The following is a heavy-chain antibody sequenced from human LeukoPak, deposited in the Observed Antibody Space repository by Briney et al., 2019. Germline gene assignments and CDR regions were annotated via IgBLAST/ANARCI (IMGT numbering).Heavy chain of an antibody. V-gene: IGHV3-48*02. CDR3: ARDGGSWSRVPTWADY. Sequence: GGSLRLSCAASGFTFNTYSMNWVRQAPGKGLEWVSYISSSSSTIYYANSVKGRFTISRDNAKNSLYLQMNSLRDEDTAVYYYARDGGSWSRVPTWADYWGQGTLVTVSS. J-gene: IGHJ4*02. CDR1: GFTFNTYS. CDR2: ISSSSSTI. D-gene: IGHD6-13*01.